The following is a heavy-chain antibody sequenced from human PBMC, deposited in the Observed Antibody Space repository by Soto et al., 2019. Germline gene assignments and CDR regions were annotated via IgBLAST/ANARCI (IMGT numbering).Heavy chain of an antibody. D-gene: IGHD2-21*02. CDR2: IIVGSGNT. V-gene: IGHV1-58*01. J-gene: IGHJ4*01. CDR3: AAEIYSGGNCCHFDH. CDR1: GFTFTNSA. Sequence: SVKVSCKTSGFTFTNSAVQWVRQARGQRLEWIGWIIVGSGNTNYLQNLQGRITITRDTATGTAYMELSGLRSEDTAMYYCAAEIYSGGNCCHFDHWG.